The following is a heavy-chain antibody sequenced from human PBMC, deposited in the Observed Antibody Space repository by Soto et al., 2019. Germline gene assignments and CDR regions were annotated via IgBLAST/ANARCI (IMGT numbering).Heavy chain of an antibody. CDR1: GDSISRTNNS. CDR2: IYYDGNT. V-gene: IGHV4-39*01. Sequence: TLSLTRTVAGDSISRTNNSWALIFLTPEKGLGSIAKIYYDGNTYYNPALKSRVTISLDTSKNQFSLRLNSVTAADTAVYFCVRSSIEPHIFMYPCDYWGLGTLVTVS. D-gene: IGHD3-9*01. J-gene: IGHJ4*02. CDR3: VRSSIEPHIFMYPCDY.